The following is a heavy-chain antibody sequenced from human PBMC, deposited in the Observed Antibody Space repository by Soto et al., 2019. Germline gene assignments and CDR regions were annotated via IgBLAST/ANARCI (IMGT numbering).Heavy chain of an antibody. D-gene: IGHD3-3*01. CDR3: ARGGGVGVAGSAAFDM. Sequence: QLHLVQSGAVVKKPGASVTVSCSASGYPVTAYYMHWVRQAPGRGLEWMGGINPATGAAKYTQTFQCRVTMTRDRSTSTVFRELSGLTSEDTAVFYCARGGGVGVAGSAAFDMWGQGTLVTVSS. V-gene: IGHV1-2*02. J-gene: IGHJ3*02. CDR2: INPATGAA. CDR1: GYPVTAYY.